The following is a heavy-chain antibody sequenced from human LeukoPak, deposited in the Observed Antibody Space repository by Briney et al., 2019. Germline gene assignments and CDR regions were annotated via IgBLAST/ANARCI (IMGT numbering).Heavy chain of an antibody. CDR3: ARETRDYGGNSRDAFDI. Sequence: GGSLRLSCAASGFTVSSNYMSWVRQAPGKGLEWVSVIYSGGSTYYADSVKGLFTISRDNSKNTLYLQMNSLRAEDTAVYYCARETRDYGGNSRDAFDIWGQGTMVTVSS. V-gene: IGHV3-53*01. CDR1: GFTVSSNY. D-gene: IGHD4-23*01. J-gene: IGHJ3*02. CDR2: IYSGGST.